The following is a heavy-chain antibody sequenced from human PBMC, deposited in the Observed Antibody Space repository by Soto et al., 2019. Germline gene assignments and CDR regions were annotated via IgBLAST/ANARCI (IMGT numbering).Heavy chain of an antibody. CDR3: ARDHTGYYDSSGYYFLDY. V-gene: IGHV1-18*04. Sequence: ASVKVSCKASGDTFTSYGISWVRQAPGQGLEWMRWISAYNGNTNYAQKLQGRVTMTTDTSTSTAYMELRSLRSDDTAVYYCARDHTGYYDSSGYYFLDYWGQGTLVTVSS. CDR2: ISAYNGNT. D-gene: IGHD3-22*01. CDR1: GDTFTSYG. J-gene: IGHJ4*02.